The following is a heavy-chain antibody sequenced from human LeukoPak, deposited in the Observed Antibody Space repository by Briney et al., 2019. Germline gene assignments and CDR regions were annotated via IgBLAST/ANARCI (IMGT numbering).Heavy chain of an antibody. CDR2: ISGGGRNT. CDR3: ARERYFDY. Sequence: PGGSLRLSCAASGFSFNTCAMSWVRQAPGKGLEWVSTISGGGRNTDYADSVKGQFTISRDNSKNTLYLQMNSLRAEDTAVYYCARERYFDYWGQGTLVTVSS. V-gene: IGHV3-23*01. J-gene: IGHJ4*02. CDR1: GFSFNTCA.